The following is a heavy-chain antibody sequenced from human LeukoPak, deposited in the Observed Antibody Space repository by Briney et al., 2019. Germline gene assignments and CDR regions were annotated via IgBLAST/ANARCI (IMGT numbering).Heavy chain of an antibody. CDR2: INPNSGGT. D-gene: IGHD5-12*01. CDR1: GYTFTGYY. J-gene: IGHJ6*02. V-gene: IGHV1-2*02. Sequence: AASVKVSCKASGYTFTGYYMHWVRQAPGQGLEWMGWINPNSGGTNYAQKFQGRVTVTRDTSISTAYMELSRLRSDDTAVYYCARDLQWLRVYYGMDVWGQGTTVTVSS. CDR3: ARDLQWLRVYYGMDV.